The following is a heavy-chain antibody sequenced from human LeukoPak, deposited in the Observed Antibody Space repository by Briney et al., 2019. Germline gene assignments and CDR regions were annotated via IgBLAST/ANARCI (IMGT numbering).Heavy chain of an antibody. CDR3: ARSEMERRGDCFDP. CDR1: GGSISSGGYS. D-gene: IGHD1-1*01. CDR2: IYYSGST. Sequence: SETLSLTCAVSGGSISSGGYSWNWIRQPPGKGLEWIGYIYYSGSTYYNPSLKSRVTISLDTSKNQSSLKLSSVTAADTAMYYCARSEMERRGDCFDPWGQGTLVTVSS. V-gene: IGHV4-30-4*07. J-gene: IGHJ5*02.